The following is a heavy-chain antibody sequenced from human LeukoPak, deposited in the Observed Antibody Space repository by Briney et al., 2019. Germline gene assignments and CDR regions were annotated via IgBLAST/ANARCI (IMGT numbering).Heavy chain of an antibody. Sequence: GGSLRLSCAASGFTFSSYAMTWVRQAPGKGLEWDSAISGSGGRTYYADSVKGRFSISRDNSKNTLYLQMNSLRAEDTAVYYCAKDRVDYGDSWGQGTLVTVSS. CDR3: AKDRVDYGDS. CDR2: ISGSGGRT. V-gene: IGHV3-23*01. CDR1: GFTFSSYA. J-gene: IGHJ4*02. D-gene: IGHD3-10*01.